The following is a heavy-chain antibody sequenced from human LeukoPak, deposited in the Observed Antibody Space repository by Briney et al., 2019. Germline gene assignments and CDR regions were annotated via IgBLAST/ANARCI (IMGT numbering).Heavy chain of an antibody. J-gene: IGHJ5*02. CDR3: ARLHPTSCSAGTCYWFDP. Sequence: GESLKISCKASGYSFTSYWITWVRQMPGKGLEWMGRIDPRDSYANYSPSFQGHVTISADRSISTAYLQWSSLKASDTAMYYCARLHPTSCSAGTCYWFDPRGQGTLVTVSS. CDR1: GYSFTSYW. D-gene: IGHD2-15*01. CDR2: IDPRDSYA. V-gene: IGHV5-10-1*01.